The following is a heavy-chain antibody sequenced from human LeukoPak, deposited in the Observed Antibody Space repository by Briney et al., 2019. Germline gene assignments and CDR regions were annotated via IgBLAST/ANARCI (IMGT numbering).Heavy chain of an antibody. J-gene: IGHJ6*03. Sequence: SETLSLTCTASGGSISSGLYYWSWIRQPAGKGLEWIGRIYTSGSTNYNPSLKSRVTISLDTSKNQFSLNLTSVTAADTAVYYCARIAGGLYFYYYYMDVWGKGTTVTVSS. CDR2: IYTSGST. D-gene: IGHD3-16*01. V-gene: IGHV4-61*02. CDR1: GGSISSGLYY. CDR3: ARIAGGLYFYYYYMDV.